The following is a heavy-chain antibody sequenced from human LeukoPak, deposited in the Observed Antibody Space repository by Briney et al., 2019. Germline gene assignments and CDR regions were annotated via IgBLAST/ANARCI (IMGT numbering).Heavy chain of an antibody. V-gene: IGHV3-33*08. J-gene: IGHJ4*02. CDR2: LWPDGNTK. CDR1: GFTFSSYA. CDR3: TRDPDGGGYASGWPDF. D-gene: IGHD6-19*01. Sequence: GGSLRLSCAASGFTFSSYAMSWVRQAPGKGLEWVATLWPDGNTKSSADSVKGRFTISRDSPMNTLYLQMNGLRVDDTAVYYCTRDPDGGGYASGWPDFWGQGTLVTVSS.